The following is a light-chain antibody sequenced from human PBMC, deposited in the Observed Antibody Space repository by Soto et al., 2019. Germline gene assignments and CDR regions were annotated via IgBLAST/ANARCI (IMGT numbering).Light chain of an antibody. CDR1: QSVLYSSNNENY. CDR2: WAS. J-gene: IGKJ1*01. CDR3: QQYFRPWT. V-gene: IGKV4-1*01. Sequence: DIVMTQSPDSLAVSLGESATINCKSSQSVLYSSNNENYLAWYQQKPGQPPKLLIYWASTRESGVPDRFSGSVSGTDFTLTISSVQAEDVAVYYCQQYFRPWTFGQGTKVEIK.